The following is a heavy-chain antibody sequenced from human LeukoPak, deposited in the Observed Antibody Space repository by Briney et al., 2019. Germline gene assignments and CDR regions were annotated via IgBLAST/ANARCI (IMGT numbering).Heavy chain of an antibody. V-gene: IGHV1-18*01. Sequence: ASVKVSCKASGYTFTSYGISWVRQAPGQGLEWMGWISAYNGNTNYAQKLQGRVTMTTDTSTSTAYMELRSLRSDDTAVYYCARAYYDLYYYYGMDVWGQGTTVTVSS. J-gene: IGHJ6*02. CDR2: ISAYNGNT. CDR3: ARAYYDLYYYYGMDV. CDR1: GYTFTSYG. D-gene: IGHD3-22*01.